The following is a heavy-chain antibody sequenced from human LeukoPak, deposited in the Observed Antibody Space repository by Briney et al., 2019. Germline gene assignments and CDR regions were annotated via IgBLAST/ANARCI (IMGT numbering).Heavy chain of an antibody. CDR1: GFTFSSYS. D-gene: IGHD2-15*01. J-gene: IGHJ4*02. V-gene: IGHV3-21*01. CDR3: ARRYCSGGSCYTDY. Sequence: GGSLRLSCAASGFTFSSYSMSWVRQAPGKGLEWVSSISSSGSYIYYADSVKGRFTISRDNAKNSLYLQMNSLRAEDTAVYYCARRYCSGGSCYTDYWGQGTLVTVSS. CDR2: ISSSGSYI.